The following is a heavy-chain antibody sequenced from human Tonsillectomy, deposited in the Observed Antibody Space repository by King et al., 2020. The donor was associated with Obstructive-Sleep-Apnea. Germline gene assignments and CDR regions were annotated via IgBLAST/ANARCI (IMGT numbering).Heavy chain of an antibody. CDR1: GGSFSGYY. Sequence: QVQLQQWGAGLLKPSETLSLTCAVYGGSFSGYYWSWILQPPGKGREVIGESNHSGSTNYNPSLKSRVTISVDTSTNQFSRKLSSVTAADTAVYYCARGRLRGRNPWGQGTLVTVSS. D-gene: IGHD3-16*01. CDR3: ARGRLRGRNP. V-gene: IGHV4-34*01. J-gene: IGHJ5*02. CDR2: SNHSGST.